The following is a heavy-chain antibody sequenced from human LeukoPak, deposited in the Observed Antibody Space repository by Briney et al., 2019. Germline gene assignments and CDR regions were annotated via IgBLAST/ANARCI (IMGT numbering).Heavy chain of an antibody. D-gene: IGHD4-23*01. CDR1: GYTFTSYD. J-gene: IGHJ6*03. CDR2: MNPNSGNT. Sequence: ASVKVSCKASGYTFTSYDINWVRQATGQWLEWMGWMNPNSGNTGYAQKFQGRVTITRNTSISTAHMELSSLRSEDTAVYYCARGRPTVVTHPGYYYYYMDVWGKGTTVTVSS. V-gene: IGHV1-8*03. CDR3: ARGRPTVVTHPGYYYYYMDV.